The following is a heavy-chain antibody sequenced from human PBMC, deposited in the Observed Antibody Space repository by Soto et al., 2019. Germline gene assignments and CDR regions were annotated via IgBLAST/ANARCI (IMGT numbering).Heavy chain of an antibody. CDR1: GFSFSSYG. V-gene: IGHV3-30*18. CDR3: AKERMEQYQLLPFFDY. D-gene: IGHD2-2*01. CDR2: ISYDGSNK. J-gene: IGHJ4*02. Sequence: SLRLSCAASGFSFSSYGMHWLRQAAGKGLEWVAVISYDGSNKYYADSVRGRFTISRDNSKNTLYLQMKSLRPEDTAVFYCAKERMEQYQLLPFFDYWGQGTLVTVSS.